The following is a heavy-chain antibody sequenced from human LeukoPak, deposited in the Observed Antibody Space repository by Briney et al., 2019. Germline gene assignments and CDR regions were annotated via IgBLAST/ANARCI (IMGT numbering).Heavy chain of an antibody. V-gene: IGHV1-2*02. CDR1: GYTFTGYY. Sequence: ASVKVSCKASGYTFTGYYMHWVRQAPGQGLEWMGWINPNSGGTNCAQKFQGRVTMTRDTSISTAYMELSRLRSDDTAVYYCARSRGRAAAGNFDYWGQGTLVTVSS. J-gene: IGHJ4*02. D-gene: IGHD6-13*01. CDR2: INPNSGGT. CDR3: ARSRGRAAAGNFDY.